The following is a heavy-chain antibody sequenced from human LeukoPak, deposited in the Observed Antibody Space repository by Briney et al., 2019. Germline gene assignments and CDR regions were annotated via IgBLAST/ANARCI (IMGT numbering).Heavy chain of an antibody. CDR1: GFTFSDYY. CDR3: ARDGSSGYYSYYYYYYMDV. D-gene: IGHD3-22*01. V-gene: IGHV3-11*04. CDR2: ISSSGSTI. J-gene: IGHJ6*03. Sequence: GGSLRLSCAASGFTFSDYYMSWIRQAPGKGLEWVSYISSSGSTIYYADSVKGRFTISRDNAKNSLYLQMNGLRAEDTAVYYCARDGSSGYYSYYYYYYMDVWGKGTTVTVSS.